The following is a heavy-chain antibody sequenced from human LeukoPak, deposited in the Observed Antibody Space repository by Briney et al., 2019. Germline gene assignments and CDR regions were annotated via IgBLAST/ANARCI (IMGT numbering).Heavy chain of an antibody. D-gene: IGHD1-26*01. CDR1: GGSISSGSYY. CDR2: MYTSGST. J-gene: IGHJ4*02. Sequence: SETLSLTCTVSGGSISSGSYYWSWIRQPAGQGLEYIGRMYTSGSTHYNPSLASLKSRVTISGDTSKNQFSLKLSSVTAADTAVYYCARYREVGATVDYWGQGTLVTVSS. CDR3: ARYREVGATVDY. V-gene: IGHV4-61*02.